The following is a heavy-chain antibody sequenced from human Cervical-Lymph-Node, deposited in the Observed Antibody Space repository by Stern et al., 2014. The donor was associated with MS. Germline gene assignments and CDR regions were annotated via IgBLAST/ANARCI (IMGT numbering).Heavy chain of an antibody. V-gene: IGHV1-69*01. CDR2: ISPIFGTP. Sequence: VQLVQSGAEVKKPGSSVKVSCKASGGAFNPYPINWVRQARGRALAWIGGISPIFGTPPYAQRVKGRVPLGEDDATTTAYMELSSLTYEDTAVDYCATPVSVTVGAMDVWGQGTAVTVSS. D-gene: IGHD2-21*02. CDR3: ATPVSVTVGAMDV. J-gene: IGHJ6*02. CDR1: GGAFNPYP.